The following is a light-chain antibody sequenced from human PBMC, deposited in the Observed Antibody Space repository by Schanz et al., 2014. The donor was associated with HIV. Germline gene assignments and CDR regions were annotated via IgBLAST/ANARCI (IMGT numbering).Light chain of an antibody. Sequence: QSALTQPPSASGSPGQSVTISCTGTSSDVGGYNHVSWYQQHPGKAPKLMIYEVTKRPSGVPDRFSGSKSGNTASLTVSGLQSEDEADYYCSAWDDSLNGWVFGGGTKLTVL. CDR2: EVT. V-gene: IGLV2-8*01. CDR1: SSDVGGYNH. J-gene: IGLJ3*02. CDR3: SAWDDSLNGWV.